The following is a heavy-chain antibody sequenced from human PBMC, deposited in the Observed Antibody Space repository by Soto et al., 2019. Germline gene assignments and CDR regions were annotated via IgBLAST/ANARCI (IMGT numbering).Heavy chain of an antibody. CDR2: IIPILDTA. Sequence: ASVKVSCKASGGTFSSNAISWVRQAAGQGLEWMGGIIPILDTAKYAQKFQGRVTITADKSTSTAYMEVGSLRSEDTAVYYCAREPGGIAVALAWYFDLWGRGTLVTVSS. V-gene: IGHV1-69*10. J-gene: IGHJ2*01. CDR1: GGTFSSNA. CDR3: AREPGGIAVALAWYFDL. D-gene: IGHD6-19*01.